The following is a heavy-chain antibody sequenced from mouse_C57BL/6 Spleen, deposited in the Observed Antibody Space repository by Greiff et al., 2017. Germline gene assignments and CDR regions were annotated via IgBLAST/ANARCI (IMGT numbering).Heavy chain of an antibody. CDR1: GYTFTRYW. D-gene: IGHD1-1*01. J-gene: IGHJ4*01. CDR2: IYPGSGST. CDR3: ARKTSTVVASGAMDY. Sequence: VQLQQSGAELVKPGASVKMSCKASGYTFTRYWITWVKQRPGQGLEWIGAIYPGSGSTNYNEKFKSKATLTVNTSSSTAYMQLRSLTSEDSAVYYCARKTSTVVASGAMDYWGQGTSVTVSS. V-gene: IGHV1-55*01.